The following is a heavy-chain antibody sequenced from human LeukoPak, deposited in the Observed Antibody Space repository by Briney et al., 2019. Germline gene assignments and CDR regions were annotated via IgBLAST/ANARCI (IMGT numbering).Heavy chain of an antibody. CDR2: ISSSSSTI. CDR3: ARGVTSIDY. CDR1: GFTFSSYS. V-gene: IGHV3-48*01. J-gene: IGHJ4*02. Sequence: GGSLRLSCAASGFTFSSYSMNWVRQAPGKGLEWVSYISSSSSTIYYADSVKGRFTISRDNAKNSLYLQMNSLRAEDTAVCYCARGVTSIDYWGQGTLVTVSS. D-gene: IGHD4-17*01.